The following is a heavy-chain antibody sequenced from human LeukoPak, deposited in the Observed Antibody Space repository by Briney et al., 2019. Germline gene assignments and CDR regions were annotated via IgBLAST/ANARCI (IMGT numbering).Heavy chain of an antibody. V-gene: IGHV5-51*01. D-gene: IGHD2-21*02. Sequence: GESLKISCEGSGGSFTKFWIGWVRQMPGKGLELMGIIYPADSDTRYSPSFQGQVTISADKSISTAYLQWSSLKASDTAMYYCARRTTYCGGDCYAHSDAFDIWGQGTMVTVSS. CDR1: GGSFTKFW. CDR3: ARRTTYCGGDCYAHSDAFDI. CDR2: IYPADSDT. J-gene: IGHJ3*02.